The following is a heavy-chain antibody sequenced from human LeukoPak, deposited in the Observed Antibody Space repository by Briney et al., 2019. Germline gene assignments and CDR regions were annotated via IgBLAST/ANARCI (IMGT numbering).Heavy chain of an antibody. V-gene: IGHV3-15*01. D-gene: IGHD4/OR15-4a*01. Sequence: GRSLRPSRAPSRFPPSNAWITSVPEAPGKGLEWVGRIKTKTQGETTDYAASVKGRCTISTDDSQNTLYLQMNILKTEDTAVYYCTTATRCENYGGQGTLLTLSS. CDR1: RFPPSNAW. J-gene: IGHJ4*02. CDR3: TTATRCENY. CDR2: IKTKTQGETT.